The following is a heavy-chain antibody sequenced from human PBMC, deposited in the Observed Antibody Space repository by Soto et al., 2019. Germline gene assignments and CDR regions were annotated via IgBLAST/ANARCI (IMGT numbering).Heavy chain of an antibody. CDR1: GFTFSSYG. J-gene: IGHJ6*03. V-gene: IGHV3-30*18. D-gene: IGHD4-17*01. CDR3: AKDSGPYGDYVVGSYYYYYMDV. CDR2: ISYDGSNK. Sequence: GGSLRLSCAASGFTFSSYGMHWVRQAPGKGLEWVAVISYDGSNKYYADSVKGRFTISRDNSKNTLYLQMNSLRAEDTAVYYCAKDSGPYGDYVVGSYYYYYMDVWGKGTTVTVSS.